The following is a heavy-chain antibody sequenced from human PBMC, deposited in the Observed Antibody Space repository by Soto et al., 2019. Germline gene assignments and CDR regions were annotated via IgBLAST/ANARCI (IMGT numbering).Heavy chain of an antibody. CDR3: ARMGFWSGYYTTGKSYYYYMDV. CDR1: GGSFSGYY. Sequence: QVQLQQWGAGLLKPSETLSLTCAVYGGSFSGYYWSWIRQPPGKGLEWIGEINHSGSTNYNPSLKSRVTISVDTSKNQFSLKLSSVTAADTAVYYCARMGFWSGYYTTGKSYYYYMDVWGKGTTVTVSS. J-gene: IGHJ6*03. D-gene: IGHD3-3*01. CDR2: INHSGST. V-gene: IGHV4-34*01.